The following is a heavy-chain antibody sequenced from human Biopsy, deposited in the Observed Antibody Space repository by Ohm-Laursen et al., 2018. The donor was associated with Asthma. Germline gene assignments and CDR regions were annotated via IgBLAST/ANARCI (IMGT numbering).Heavy chain of an antibody. J-gene: IGHJ4*02. CDR3: ASPVNRAFGGYEWAAVFDY. D-gene: IGHD5-12*01. V-gene: IGHV4-39*01. Sequence: SDTLSLTCTVSGASIRGSGSYWAWIRQAPGKGPEWIGTTHYSGSTFYKPSLRSRVTMSLDTSTNQFSPRLRSVTATDTAVYYCASPVNRAFGGYEWAAVFDYWGQGILVTVSS. CDR1: GASIRGSGSY. CDR2: THYSGST.